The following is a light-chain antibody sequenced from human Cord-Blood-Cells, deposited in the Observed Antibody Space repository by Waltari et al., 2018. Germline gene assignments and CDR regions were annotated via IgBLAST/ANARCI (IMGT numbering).Light chain of an antibody. V-gene: IGLV2-14*01. CDR3: SSYTSSSTYV. J-gene: IGLJ1*01. CDR2: DVS. CDR1: SSDVGGYNY. Sequence: QSALTQPASVSGSPGQSITISCTGTSSDVGGYNYVSWYQQHPGTTPKLMIYDVSKRPSGVSNRFSGSKSGNTASLTISGLQAEDEADYYCSSYTSSSTYVFGTGTKVTVL.